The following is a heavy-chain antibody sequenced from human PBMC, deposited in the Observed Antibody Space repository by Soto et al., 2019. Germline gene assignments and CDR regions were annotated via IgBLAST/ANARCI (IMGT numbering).Heavy chain of an antibody. Sequence: WASVKVSCKASGYTFTSYGISWVRQAPGQGLEWMGWISAYNGNTNYAQKLQGRVTMTTDTSTSTAYMELRSLRSDDTAVYYCARTEGLDYGDYLDYWGQGTLVTVSS. J-gene: IGHJ4*02. V-gene: IGHV1-18*01. CDR3: ARTEGLDYGDYLDY. CDR1: GYTFTSYG. D-gene: IGHD4-17*01. CDR2: ISAYNGNT.